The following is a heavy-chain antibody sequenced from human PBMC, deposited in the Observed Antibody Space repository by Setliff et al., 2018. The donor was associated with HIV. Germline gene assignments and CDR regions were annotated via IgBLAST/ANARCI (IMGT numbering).Heavy chain of an antibody. Sequence: GASVKVSCKASGDTFSNSLITWVRQAPGQGLEWMGGFIPLYGSRNYAQRFQGRVTMTTDEVMSTAYMELTSLTPDDTAVYYCASGSGYCTNGVCYIGVHKIPDRYYSDYWGQGTLVTVS. CDR1: GDTFSNSL. J-gene: IGHJ4*02. D-gene: IGHD2-8*01. CDR2: FIPLYGSR. V-gene: IGHV1-69*05. CDR3: ASGSGYCTNGVCYIGVHKIPDRYYSDY.